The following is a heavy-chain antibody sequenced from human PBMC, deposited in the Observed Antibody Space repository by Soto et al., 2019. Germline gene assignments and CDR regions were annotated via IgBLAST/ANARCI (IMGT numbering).Heavy chain of an antibody. V-gene: IGHV1-69*04. J-gene: IGHJ4*02. Sequence: QVQLVHSGAEVKKPGSSVKVSCKASGGTFSSYTITWVRQAPGQGLEWLGRIIPIFGVTNYAQKFQDRVTITADRSTTTAYMELNRLRSEDTAVYYCVRDWESTTQTWGFGDSWGQGTPVTVSS. CDR3: VRDWESTTQTWGFGDS. CDR1: GGTFSSYT. CDR2: IIPIFGVT. D-gene: IGHD1-1*01.